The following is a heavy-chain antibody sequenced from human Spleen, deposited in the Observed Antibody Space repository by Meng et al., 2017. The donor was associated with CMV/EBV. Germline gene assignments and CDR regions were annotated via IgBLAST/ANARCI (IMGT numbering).Heavy chain of an antibody. Sequence: FTFSSYGMHWVRQAPGKGLEWVAFIRYDGSNKYYADSVKGRFTISRDNSKNTLYLQMNSLRAEDTAVYYCAKDSGGEWLVQGEYFDYWGQGTLVTVSS. CDR3: AKDSGGEWLVQGEYFDY. J-gene: IGHJ4*02. V-gene: IGHV3-30*02. D-gene: IGHD6-19*01. CDR1: FTFSSYG. CDR2: IRYDGSNK.